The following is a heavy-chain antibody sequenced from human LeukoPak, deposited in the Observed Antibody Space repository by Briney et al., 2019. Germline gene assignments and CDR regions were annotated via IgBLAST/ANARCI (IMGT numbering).Heavy chain of an antibody. CDR1: GGSFSGYY. CDR2: INHSGST. J-gene: IGHJ5*02. CDR3: ARRLLWFLSYNWFDP. Sequence: SETLSLTCAVYGGSFSGYYWSWIRQPPGKGLEWIGEINHSGSTNYNPSLKSRVTISVDTSKNQFSLKLSSVTAADTAVYYCARRLLWFLSYNWFDPWAREPWSPSPQ. V-gene: IGHV4-34*01. D-gene: IGHD3-10*01.